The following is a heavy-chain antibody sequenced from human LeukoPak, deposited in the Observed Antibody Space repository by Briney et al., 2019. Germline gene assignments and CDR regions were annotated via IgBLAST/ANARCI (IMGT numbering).Heavy chain of an antibody. CDR1: GFTFSSYA. Sequence: GGSLRLSCAASGFTFSSYAMHWVRQAPGKGLEWVAVISYDGSNKYYADSVKGRFTISRDNSENTLYLQMNSLRAEDTAVYYCARVSAARRVFDYWGQGTLVTVSS. D-gene: IGHD6-6*01. CDR2: ISYDGSNK. V-gene: IGHV3-30*04. CDR3: ARVSAARRVFDY. J-gene: IGHJ4*02.